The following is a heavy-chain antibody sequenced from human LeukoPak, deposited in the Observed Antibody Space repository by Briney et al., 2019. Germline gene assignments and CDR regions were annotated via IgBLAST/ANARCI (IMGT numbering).Heavy chain of an antibody. Sequence: GGSLRLSCAASAFIFSSYSMNWVRQAPGKGLEWVSSISSSSSYIYYAGSVKGRFTISRDNAKNSLYLQMNSLRAEDTALYYCARRSGSPPYYYYYYMDVWGKGTTVTVSS. D-gene: IGHD1-26*01. CDR3: ARRSGSPPYYYYYYMDV. V-gene: IGHV3-21*04. CDR1: AFIFSSYS. J-gene: IGHJ6*03. CDR2: ISSSSSYI.